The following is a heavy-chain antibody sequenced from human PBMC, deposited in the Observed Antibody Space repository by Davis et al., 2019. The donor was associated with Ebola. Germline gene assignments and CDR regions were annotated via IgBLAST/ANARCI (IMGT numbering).Heavy chain of an antibody. CDR2: ISAYNGNT. D-gene: IGHD6-13*01. V-gene: IGHV1-18*04. Sequence: ASVKVSCKASGYTFTSYGISWVRQAPGQGLEWMGWISAYNGNTDYAQKLQGRVTMTTDTSTSTAYMELRSLRSDDTAVYYCARSPIAAAASLSYYYYGMDVWGKGTTVTVSS. J-gene: IGHJ6*04. CDR1: GYTFTSYG. CDR3: ARSPIAAAASLSYYYYGMDV.